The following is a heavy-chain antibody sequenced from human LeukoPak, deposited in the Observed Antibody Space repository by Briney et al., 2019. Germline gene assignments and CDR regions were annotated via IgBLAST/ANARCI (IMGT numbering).Heavy chain of an antibody. CDR2: IYYSGSA. D-gene: IGHD4-23*01. V-gene: IGHV4-59*01. J-gene: IGHJ4*02. Sequence: SETLSLTCTVSGGSISSYYWSWIRQPPGKGLEWIGYIYYSGSAYYNPSLKSRVIISVDTSKNQFSLKLSPVTAADTALYYCARVGVDDSGNIIKYFFDYWGQGTLVTVSS. CDR3: ARVGVDDSGNIIKYFFDY. CDR1: GGSISSYY.